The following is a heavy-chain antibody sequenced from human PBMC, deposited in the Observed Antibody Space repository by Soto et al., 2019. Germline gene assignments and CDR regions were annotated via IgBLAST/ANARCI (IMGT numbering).Heavy chain of an antibody. V-gene: IGHV4-39*01. CDR3: ARHMFDIEAADHHIDF. Sequence: QLQLQESGPGLVKPSETLSLTCTVSGGSISSSSYYWGWIRHPPGTGLEGIGSIYYSGSTYYNPSLKSRVTIYVDTSMNQFSLQRSSVTAADTAVYYCARHMFDIEAADHHIDFWGQGTLVTVSS. J-gene: IGHJ4*02. CDR1: GGSISSSSYY. D-gene: IGHD6-13*01. CDR2: IYYSGST.